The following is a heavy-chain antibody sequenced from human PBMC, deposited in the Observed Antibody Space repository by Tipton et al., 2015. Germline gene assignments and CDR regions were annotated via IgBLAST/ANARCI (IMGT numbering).Heavy chain of an antibody. CDR2: IYFSGST. CDR1: GGSISSNKYY. V-gene: IGHV4-39*01. Sequence: TLSPTCTVSGGSISSNKYYWGWIRQPPGKGLEWIGSIYFSGSTYYNPSLKSRVTISIDRFKNQFSLKLSSVTAADTAVYYCASPSLPHDRGDYYFQSWGQGSLVTVSS. J-gene: IGHJ4*02. CDR3: ASPSLPHDRGDYYFQS. D-gene: IGHD2-21*02.